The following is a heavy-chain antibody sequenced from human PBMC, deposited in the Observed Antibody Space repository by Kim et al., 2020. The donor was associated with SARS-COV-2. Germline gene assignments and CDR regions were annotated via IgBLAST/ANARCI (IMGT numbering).Heavy chain of an antibody. CDR2: ISAYNGNT. V-gene: IGHV1-18*04. D-gene: IGHD6-19*01. CDR1: GYTFTSYG. CDR3: ARVPRRPNSSGWENFDY. Sequence: ASVKVSCKASGYTFTSYGISWVRQAPGQGLEWMGWISAYNGNTNYAQKLQGRVTMTTDTSTSTAYMELRSLRSDDTAVYYCARVPRRPNSSGWENFDYWGQGTLVTVSS. J-gene: IGHJ4*02.